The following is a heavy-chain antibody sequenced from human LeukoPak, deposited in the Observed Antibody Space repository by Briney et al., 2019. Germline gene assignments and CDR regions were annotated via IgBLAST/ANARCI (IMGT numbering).Heavy chain of an antibody. D-gene: IGHD3-22*01. V-gene: IGHV4-39*07. CDR1: GGSIISTTNH. J-gene: IGHJ4*02. CDR2: IYYSGRT. Sequence: SETLSLTCTVSGGSIISTTNHWGWIRQPPGKGLEWIGSIYYSGRTKYNPSLKSRVTISVDTSNKQFSLNLSSVTAADTALYYCARYYYDSSGYWAYYFDYWGQGTLVTVSS. CDR3: ARYYYDSSGYWAYYFDY.